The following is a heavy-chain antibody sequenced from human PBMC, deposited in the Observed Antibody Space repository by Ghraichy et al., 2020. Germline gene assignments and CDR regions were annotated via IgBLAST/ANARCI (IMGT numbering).Heavy chain of an antibody. V-gene: IGHV1-18*04. J-gene: IGHJ5*02. CDR3: ARHITMVRGVIIAWFDP. CDR1: GYTFTSYG. D-gene: IGHD3-10*01. CDR2: ISAYNGNT. Sequence: ASVKVSCKASGYTFTSYGISWVRQAPGQGLEWMGWISAYNGNTNYAQKLQGRVTMTTDTSTSTAYMELRSLRSDDTAVYYCARHITMVRGVIIAWFDPWGQGTLVTVSS.